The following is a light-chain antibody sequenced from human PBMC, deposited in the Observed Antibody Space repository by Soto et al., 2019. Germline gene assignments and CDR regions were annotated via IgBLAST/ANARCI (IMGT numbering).Light chain of an antibody. V-gene: IGKV3D-20*01. CDR3: QQYGSSPNT. Sequence: EIVLTQSAATLSLSPGERATLSCGASQSVSNNYLAWYQQKPGLAPRLLIYDASSRATGIPDRFSGSGSGTDFTLTISRLEPADFAVYYCQQYGSSPNTFGQGTKLEIK. CDR1: QSVSNNY. CDR2: DAS. J-gene: IGKJ2*01.